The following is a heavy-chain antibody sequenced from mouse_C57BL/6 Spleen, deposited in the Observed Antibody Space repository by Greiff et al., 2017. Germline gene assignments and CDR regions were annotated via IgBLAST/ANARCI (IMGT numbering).Heavy chain of an antibody. D-gene: IGHD1-1*01. V-gene: IGHV5-6*01. CDR3: ARRTTVADV. J-gene: IGHJ1*03. CDR1: GFTFSSYG. Sequence: EVQLVESGGDLVKPGGSLKLSCAASGFTFSSYGMSWVRQTPDKRLEWVATISSGGSYTYYPDSVKGRFTISRDNAKNTLYLQMSSLKSEDTAMYYCARRTTVADVWGTGTTVTVSS. CDR2: ISSGGSYT.